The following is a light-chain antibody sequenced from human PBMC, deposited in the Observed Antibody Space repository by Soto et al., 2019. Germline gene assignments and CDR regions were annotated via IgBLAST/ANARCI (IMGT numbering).Light chain of an antibody. CDR2: KAS. Sequence: DIQMTQSPSTLSASVGDRVTITCRASQNIGNRLAWYQQTPGKAPKLLIFKASTSQSGVPSSFSGSGSGTEFTLTISSLQPGDFATYYCQQYNNYPLTFGQGAKV. CDR3: QQYNNYPLT. J-gene: IGKJ1*01. CDR1: QNIGNR. V-gene: IGKV1-5*03.